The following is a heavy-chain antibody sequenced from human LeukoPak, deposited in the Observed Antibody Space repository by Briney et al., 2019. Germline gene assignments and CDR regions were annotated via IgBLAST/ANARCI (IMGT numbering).Heavy chain of an antibody. CDR1: GFTFSTYW. V-gene: IGHV3-7*01. J-gene: IGHJ4*02. D-gene: IGHD6-13*01. CDR3: ARTTWSEGVLQQWYFDY. CDR2: INQGGSAT. Sequence: GGSLRLSCAASGFTFSTYWMSWVRQAPGKGLEWVANINQGGSATYYMNSVKGRFTIARDNAKNSLYLQMNSLEAEDTAVYHRARTTWSEGVLQQWYFDYWGQGTLVTVSS.